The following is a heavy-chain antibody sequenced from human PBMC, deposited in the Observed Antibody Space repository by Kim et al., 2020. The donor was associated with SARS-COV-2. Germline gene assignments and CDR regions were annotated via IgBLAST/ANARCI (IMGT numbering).Heavy chain of an antibody. CDR3: ARDASIWFGEFPFDY. V-gene: IGHV1-18*01. CDR1: GYTFTSYG. D-gene: IGHD3-10*01. Sequence: ASVKVSCKASGYTFTSYGISWVRQAPGQGLEWMGWISAYNGNTNYAQKLQGRVTMTTDTSTSTAYMELRSLRSDDTAVYYCARDASIWFGEFPFDYWGQGPLVTVSS. CDR2: ISAYNGNT. J-gene: IGHJ4*02.